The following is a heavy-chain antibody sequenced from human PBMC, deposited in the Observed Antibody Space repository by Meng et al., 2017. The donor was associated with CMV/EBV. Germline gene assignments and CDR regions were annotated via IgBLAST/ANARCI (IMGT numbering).Heavy chain of an antibody. CDR1: GGSISSSSYY. D-gene: IGHD3-10*01. J-gene: IGHJ4*02. Sequence: PQHEASAPGRLKPSETLSLTCTVSGGSISSSSYYWGWIRQPPGKGLEWIGSIYYSGSTYYNPSLKSRVTISVDTSKNQFSLKLSSVTAADTAVYYCVTWLWFGELSGYYFDYWGQGTLVTVSS. CDR3: VTWLWFGELSGYYFDY. V-gene: IGHV4-39*07. CDR2: IYYSGST.